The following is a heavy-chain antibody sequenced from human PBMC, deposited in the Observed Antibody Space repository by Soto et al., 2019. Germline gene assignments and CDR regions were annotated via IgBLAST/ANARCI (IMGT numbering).Heavy chain of an antibody. Sequence: EVQLVESGGGLVKPGGSLRLSCAASGFTFSSYSMNWVRQAPGKGLEWVSSISSSSSYIYYADSVKGRFTISRDNAKNSLYLQMNSRRAEDTAVYYGARDTYFYGSGSYGPWGQGTLVTVSS. CDR2: ISSSSSYI. CDR3: ARDTYFYGSGSYGP. CDR1: GFTFSSYS. V-gene: IGHV3-21*01. J-gene: IGHJ5*02. D-gene: IGHD3-10*01.